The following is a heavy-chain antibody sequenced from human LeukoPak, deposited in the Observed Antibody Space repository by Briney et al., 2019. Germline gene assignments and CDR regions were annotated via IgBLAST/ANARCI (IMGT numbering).Heavy chain of an antibody. J-gene: IGHJ4*02. D-gene: IGHD5-12*01. V-gene: IGHV1-3*03. CDR1: GYTFTSYA. CDR3: ARDNGYEFTRLEY. CDR2: IYAGNGNT. Sequence: ASVKVSCKTSGYTFTSYAVHWVRQAPGQRLEWMGFIYAGNGNTKYSQEFQGRVTITRDTSASTAYMELSSLRSEDMAAYYCARDNGYEFTRLEYWGQGTLVTVSS.